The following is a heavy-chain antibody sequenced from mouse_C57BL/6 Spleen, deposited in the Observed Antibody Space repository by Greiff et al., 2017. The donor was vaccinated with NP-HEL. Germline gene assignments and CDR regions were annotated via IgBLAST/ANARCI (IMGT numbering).Heavy chain of an antibody. CDR1: GFTFSSYA. J-gene: IGHJ4*01. D-gene: IGHD1-1*01. V-gene: IGHV5-9-1*02. CDR2: ISSGGDYI. CDR3: TRGITTEVSYYAMDD. Sequence: EVKLVESGEGLVKPGGSLKLSCAASGFTFSSYAMSWVRQTPEKRLEWVAYISSGGDYIYYADPVKGRFTITRDNARNTLYLQMSSLKSEDTAMYYCTRGITTEVSYYAMDDWGQGTSVTVSS.